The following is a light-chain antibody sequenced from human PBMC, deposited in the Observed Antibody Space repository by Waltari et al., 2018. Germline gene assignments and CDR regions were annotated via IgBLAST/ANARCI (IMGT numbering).Light chain of an antibody. V-gene: IGLV2-14*03. Sequence: ISCTGTSSDSVDYDFVSWYQQHPGKAPKLIIFDVTTRPSGVSNRFSGSKSGSTASLTISGLQAEDEADYFCSSYPRTGTWLFGGGTKLTVL. J-gene: IGLJ3*02. CDR2: DVT. CDR3: SSYPRTGTWL. CDR1: SSDSVDYDF.